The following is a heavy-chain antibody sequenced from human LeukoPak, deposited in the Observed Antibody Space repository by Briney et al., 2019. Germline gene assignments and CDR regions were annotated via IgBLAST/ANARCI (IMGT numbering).Heavy chain of an antibody. V-gene: IGHV3-33*08. J-gene: IGHJ4*02. CDR3: ARVSYDSSGYIDY. CDR2: IWYDGSNK. CDR1: AFIFSGHW. Sequence: GGSLRLSCEGSAFIFSGHWMNWVRQTPGKGLEWVAVIWYDGSNKYYADSVKGRFTISRDNSKNTLYLQMNSLRAEDTAVYYCARVSYDSSGYIDYWGQGTLVTVSS. D-gene: IGHD3-22*01.